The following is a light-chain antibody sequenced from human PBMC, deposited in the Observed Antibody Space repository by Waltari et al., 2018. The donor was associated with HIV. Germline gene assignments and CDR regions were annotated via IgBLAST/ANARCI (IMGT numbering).Light chain of an antibody. Sequence: QSALAQPASVSGSPGQSITISCTGTSSDVGGYNYVSWYQHHPGKVPKLIVYEVSKRPSGVSNRFSGSKSGNTASLTISGLQAEDEADYYCSSYTNSSTPVVFGGGTKLTVL. CDR1: SSDVGGYNY. CDR3: SSYTNSSTPVV. J-gene: IGLJ2*01. CDR2: EVS. V-gene: IGLV2-14*01.